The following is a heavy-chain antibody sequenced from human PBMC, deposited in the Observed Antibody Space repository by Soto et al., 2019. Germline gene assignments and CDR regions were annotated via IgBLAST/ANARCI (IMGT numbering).Heavy chain of an antibody. CDR3: ARGGGWVGEASFDS. Sequence: QVQLEQSGAEVKKPGASVKVSCKTSGYTFTSYTLHWVRQAPGQGLEWMGWINAGNGREKYSQRFRDRVSLSTNKSAAAAYMELRSLRSEEPAMYFCARGGGWVGEASFDSWGQGTLVTVSS. CDR1: GYTFTSYT. D-gene: IGHD3-10*01. V-gene: IGHV1-3*01. J-gene: IGHJ4*02. CDR2: INAGNGRE.